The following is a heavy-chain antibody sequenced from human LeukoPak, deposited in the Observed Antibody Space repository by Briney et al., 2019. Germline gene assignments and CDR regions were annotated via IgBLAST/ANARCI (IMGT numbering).Heavy chain of an antibody. CDR3: ARTYSYSFDY. Sequence: HPGGSLRLSCAASGFTFSSYGIHWVRQAPGKGLEWVAFIRYDGSNKYYADSVKGRFTISRDNSKNTLYLQMNSLRAEDTAVYYCARTYSYSFDYWGQGTLVTVSS. CDR1: GFTFSSYG. J-gene: IGHJ4*02. V-gene: IGHV3-30*02. D-gene: IGHD4-11*01. CDR2: IRYDGSNK.